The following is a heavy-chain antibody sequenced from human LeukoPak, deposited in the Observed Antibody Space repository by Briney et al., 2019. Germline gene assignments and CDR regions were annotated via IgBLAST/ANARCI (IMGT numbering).Heavy chain of an antibody. CDR3: AKVGKYNWNALGAFDI. D-gene: IGHD1-20*01. Sequence: PGGSLRLSCAASGFTFSSYAMSWVRQAPGKGLEWVSAISGSGGSTYYADSVKGRFTISRDNSKNTLYLQMNSLRAEDTAVYYCAKVGKYNWNALGAFDIWGQGTMVTVSS. CDR1: GFTFSSYA. J-gene: IGHJ3*02. CDR2: ISGSGGST. V-gene: IGHV3-23*01.